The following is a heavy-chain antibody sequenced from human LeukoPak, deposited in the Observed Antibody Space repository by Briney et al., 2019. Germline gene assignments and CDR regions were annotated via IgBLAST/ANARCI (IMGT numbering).Heavy chain of an antibody. CDR3: AGLTSGYGSPFDP. CDR2: IYYSGST. V-gene: IGHV4-59*08. Sequence: PSETLSLTCTVSGGSISSYYWNWIRQPPGKGLEWIGYIYYSGSTNYNPSLKSRVTISVDTSKNQFSLKLSSVTAADTAVYYCAGLTSGYGSPFDPWGQGTLVTVSS. D-gene: IGHD5-12*01. CDR1: GGSISSYY. J-gene: IGHJ5*02.